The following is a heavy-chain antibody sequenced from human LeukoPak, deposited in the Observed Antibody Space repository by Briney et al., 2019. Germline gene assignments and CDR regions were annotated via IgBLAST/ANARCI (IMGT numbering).Heavy chain of an antibody. CDR1: GFTLRDYH. CDR3: ARDGAEGDDSAFDV. D-gene: IGHD3-22*01. Sequence: PGGSLRLSCVGSGFTLRDYHMDWVRQAPGMGLEWVGRTRSKVRKYATEYAASVKGRFTISRDESENSVFLHLSSLTVEDTALYYCARDGAEGDDSAFDVWGQGTMVNVPS. J-gene: IGHJ3*01. CDR2: TRSKVRKYAT. V-gene: IGHV3-72*01.